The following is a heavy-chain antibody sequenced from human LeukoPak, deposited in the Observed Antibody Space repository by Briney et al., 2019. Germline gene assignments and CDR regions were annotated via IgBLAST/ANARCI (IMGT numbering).Heavy chain of an antibody. CDR1: GGSISSGGYY. V-gene: IGHV4-30-2*01. CDR3: ARTQPAVAGIWSVGNYYYYYGMDV. J-gene: IGHJ6*02. CDR2: IYHSGST. Sequence: SETLSLTCTVSGGSISSGGYYWSWIRQPPGKGLEWIGYIYHSGSTYYNPSLKSRVTISVDRSKNQFSLKLSSVTAADTAVYYCARTQPAVAGIWSVGNYYYYYGMDVWGQGTTVTVSS. D-gene: IGHD6-19*01.